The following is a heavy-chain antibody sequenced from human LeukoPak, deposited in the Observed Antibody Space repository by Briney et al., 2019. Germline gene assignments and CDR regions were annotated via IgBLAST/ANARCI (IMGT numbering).Heavy chain of an antibody. J-gene: IGHJ3*02. Sequence: GGSLRLSCAASGFTFDDYTMHWVRHAPGKGLEWVSLISWDGGSTYYADSVKGRFTISRDNSKNSLYLQMNSLRTEDTALYYCAGATVDAFDIWGQGTMVTVSS. CDR3: AGATVDAFDI. V-gene: IGHV3-43*01. CDR2: ISWDGGST. CDR1: GFTFDDYT. D-gene: IGHD1-26*01.